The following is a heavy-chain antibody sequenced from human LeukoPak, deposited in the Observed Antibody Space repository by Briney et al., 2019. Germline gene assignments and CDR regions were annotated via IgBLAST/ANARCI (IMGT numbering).Heavy chain of an antibody. J-gene: IGHJ4*02. V-gene: IGHV3-23*01. CDR2: ISGSGGST. CDR1: GFTFSSYA. CDR3: AKGYYDYVWGSYYFDY. D-gene: IGHD3-16*01. Sequence: GGSLRLSCAAPGFTFSSYAMSWVRQAPGKGLEWVSAISGSGGSTYYADSVKGRFTISRDNSRDTLYLQMNSLRAEDTAVYYCAKGYYDYVWGSYYFDYWGQGTLVTVSS.